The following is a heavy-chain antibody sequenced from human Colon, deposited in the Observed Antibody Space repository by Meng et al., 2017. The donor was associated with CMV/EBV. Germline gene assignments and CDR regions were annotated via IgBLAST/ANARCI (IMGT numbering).Heavy chain of an antibody. J-gene: IGHJ5*02. CDR3: ARATVSTCNWFDP. V-gene: IGHV4-39*07. D-gene: IGHD5/OR15-5a*01. CDR1: SSYY. Sequence: SSYYRGWIRPPPGKGLEWIGSICNNGDTIYSGSTFYNPSLKSRVTISLDTSKKQYTLSVGSMAAADTAVYYCARATVSTCNWFDPWGQGTLVTVSS. CDR2: ICNNGDTIYSGST.